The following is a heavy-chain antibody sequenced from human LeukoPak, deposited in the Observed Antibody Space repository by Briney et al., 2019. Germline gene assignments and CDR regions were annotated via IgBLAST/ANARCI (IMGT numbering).Heavy chain of an antibody. CDR3: AKDTGAYYYDSSGSYMDV. CDR1: GFTFSSYA. Sequence: AGGSLRLSCAASGFTFSSYAMHWVRQAPGKGLEWVAVISYDGSNKYYADSVKGRFTISRDNSKNTLYLQMNSLRAEDTAVYYCAKDTGAYYYDSSGSYMDVWGKGTTVTVSS. CDR2: ISYDGSNK. D-gene: IGHD3-22*01. V-gene: IGHV3-30*04. J-gene: IGHJ6*03.